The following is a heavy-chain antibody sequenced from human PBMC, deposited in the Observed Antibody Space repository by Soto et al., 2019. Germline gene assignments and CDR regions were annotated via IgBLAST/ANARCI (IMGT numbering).Heavy chain of an antibody. D-gene: IGHD5-12*01. V-gene: IGHV3-48*02. CDR1: GSTFSSYS. J-gene: IGHJ6*02. CDR3: ARDTSGYSGYDPDLYYYGMDV. Sequence: PGGSLRLSCAASGSTFSSYSMNWVRQAPGKGLEWVSYISSSSSTIYYADSVKGRFTISRDNAKNSLYLQMNSLRDEDTAVYYCARDTSGYSGYDPDLYYYGMDVWGQGTTVTVSS. CDR2: ISSSSSTI.